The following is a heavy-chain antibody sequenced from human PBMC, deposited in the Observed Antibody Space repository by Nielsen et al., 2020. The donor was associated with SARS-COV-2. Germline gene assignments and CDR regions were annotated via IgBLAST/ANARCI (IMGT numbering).Heavy chain of an antibody. J-gene: IGHJ6*02. CDR3: ARDFSRTSPISADYYFGMDV. CDR1: GYTFTTYY. Sequence: ASVKVSCKASGYTFTTYYIHWVRQAPGQGLEWMGIINPSRGSATYVQKFQGRVTMTRDTSTSTVYMELSSLRSEDTAVYYCARDFSRTSPISADYYFGMDVWGQGTTVTVSS. CDR2: INPSRGSA. V-gene: IGHV1-46*01. D-gene: IGHD2-2*01.